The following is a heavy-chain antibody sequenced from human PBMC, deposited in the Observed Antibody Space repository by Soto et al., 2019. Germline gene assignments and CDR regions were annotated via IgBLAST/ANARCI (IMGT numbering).Heavy chain of an antibody. Sequence: QVQLVQSGAEVKKPGSSVKVSCKACGGTFSSYAISWVRQAPGQGLEWMGGIIPIFGTANYAQKFQGRVTITADKSTSTAYMELSSLRSEDTAVYYCARDRALLAAAGTGWFDPWGQGTLVTVSS. D-gene: IGHD6-13*01. CDR3: ARDRALLAAAGTGWFDP. CDR1: GGTFSSYA. V-gene: IGHV1-69*06. J-gene: IGHJ5*02. CDR2: IIPIFGTA.